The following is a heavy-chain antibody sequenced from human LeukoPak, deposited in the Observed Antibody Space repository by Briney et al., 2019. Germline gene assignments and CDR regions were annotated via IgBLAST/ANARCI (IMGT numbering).Heavy chain of an antibody. CDR2: IYHSGST. D-gene: IGHD2-8*01. CDR3: SRENGAFSPFGC. J-gene: IGHJ4*02. V-gene: IGHV4-4*02. CDR1: GGSISSIYW. Sequence: PSGTLSLTCAVSGGSISSIYWWSWVRQPPGKGLEWIGEIYHSGSTNYNPSLKSRVIISVDKSKNQFSLKMYSVTAADTAVYYCSRENGAFSPFGCWGQGTLVTVPS.